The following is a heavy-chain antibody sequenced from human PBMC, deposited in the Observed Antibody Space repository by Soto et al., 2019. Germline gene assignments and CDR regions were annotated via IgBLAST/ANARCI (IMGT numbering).Heavy chain of an antibody. Sequence: QVQLVQSGAEVKKPGSSVKVSCKASGGTFSSYTISWVRQAPGQGLEWMGRIIPILGIANYAQKFQGGVTITADKSTSTAYMELSSLRSEDTAVYYCARPEYGSGSYYSSFDYWGQGTLVTVSS. D-gene: IGHD3-10*01. CDR1: GGTFSSYT. V-gene: IGHV1-69*02. CDR2: IIPILGIA. CDR3: ARPEYGSGSYYSSFDY. J-gene: IGHJ4*02.